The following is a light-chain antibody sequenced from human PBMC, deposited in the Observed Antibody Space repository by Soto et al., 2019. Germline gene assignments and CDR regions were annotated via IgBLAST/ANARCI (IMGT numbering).Light chain of an antibody. Sequence: VVTQSPPTLPLSPGERATLSCRTSLSVSSYLAWYQQKPGQAPRRLIYDAYNRATGIPAKFTGSGSGTEFNLTISYLEPEDFAVYYCQPRQYWPPITFGQGTRLEIK. CDR1: LSVSSY. CDR3: QPRQYWPPIT. CDR2: DAY. J-gene: IGKJ5*01. V-gene: IGKV3-11*01.